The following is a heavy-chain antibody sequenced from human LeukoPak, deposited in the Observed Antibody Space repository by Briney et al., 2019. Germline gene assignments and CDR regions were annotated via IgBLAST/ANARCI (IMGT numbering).Heavy chain of an antibody. CDR3: ATGVGDTPYFEH. Sequence: GGSLRLSCAASGFTFTSYAMSWVRQAPGKGLEWVSVFYSGGSTYYADSVKGRFTISRDNSKNTLYFQMNSLRAEDTAVYYCATGVGDTPYFEHWGQGALVTVSS. CDR1: GFTFTSYA. V-gene: IGHV3-66*01. CDR2: FYSGGST. D-gene: IGHD1-26*01. J-gene: IGHJ4*02.